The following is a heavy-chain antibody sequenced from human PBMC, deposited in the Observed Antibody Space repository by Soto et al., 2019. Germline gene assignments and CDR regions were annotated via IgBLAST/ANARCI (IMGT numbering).Heavy chain of an antibody. CDR1: GLTLSRYC. V-gene: IGHV3-7*04. D-gene: IGHD3-22*01. CDR3: SRDYYGPGPD. CDR2: IKEDGGKT. Sequence: EVQLVESGGGLVQPGGSLRLSCVASGLTLSRYCMSWVRQAPGKGLEWVANIKEDGGKTYYVYSVKGRFTISRDNAKNSVYLQMTSLRVEDTAVYYCSRDYYGPGPDWGQGTLVIVSS. J-gene: IGHJ4*02.